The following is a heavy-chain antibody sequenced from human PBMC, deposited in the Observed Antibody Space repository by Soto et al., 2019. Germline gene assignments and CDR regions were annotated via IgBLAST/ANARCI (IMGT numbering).Heavy chain of an antibody. J-gene: IGHJ6*03. CDR1: GFTFSNYA. CDR3: AKDRGASDSYYYMDA. V-gene: IGHV3-23*01. CDR2: ISGGGGNT. Sequence: EVQLLESGGDLVQPGGSLRLSCAASGFTFSNYAMSWVRQVPGKGLEWVSAISGGGGNTYYADSVKGRFTISRDNSKNTLYRQVHSLRAEDTATYHCAKDRGASDSYYYMDAWGKGTTVTVSS. D-gene: IGHD3-10*01.